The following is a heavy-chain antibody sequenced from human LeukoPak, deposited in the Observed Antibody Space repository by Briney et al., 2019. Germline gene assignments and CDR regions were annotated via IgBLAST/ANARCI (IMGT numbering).Heavy chain of an antibody. CDR2: INSDGSST. J-gene: IGHJ6*03. V-gene: IGHV3-74*01. CDR3: ARGDSSSRSAYYYYMDV. CDR1: GFTFSSYW. Sequence: GGSLRLTCAASGFTFSSYWMHWVRQAPGKGLVWVSRINSDGSSTSYADSVKGRFTISRDNAKNTLYLQMNSLRAEDTAVYYCARGDSSSRSAYYYYMDVWGKGTTVTVSS. D-gene: IGHD6-6*01.